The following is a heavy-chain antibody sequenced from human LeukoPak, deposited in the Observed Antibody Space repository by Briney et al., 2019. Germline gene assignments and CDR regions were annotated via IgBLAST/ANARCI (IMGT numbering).Heavy chain of an antibody. V-gene: IGHV3-30*18. CDR3: AKDLGVVVPAASY. CDR2: ISYDGSNK. Sequence: PGRSLRLSCAASGFTFSSYGMHWVRQAPGKGLEWVAVISYDGSNKYYADPVKGRFTISRDNSKNTLYLQMNSLRAEDTAVYYCAKDLGVVVPAASYWGQGTLVTVSS. D-gene: IGHD2-2*01. J-gene: IGHJ4*02. CDR1: GFTFSSYG.